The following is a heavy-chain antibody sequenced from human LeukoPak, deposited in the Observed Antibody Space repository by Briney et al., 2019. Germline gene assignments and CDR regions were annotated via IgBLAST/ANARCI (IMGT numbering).Heavy chain of an antibody. CDR3: AREGGYPGDY. Sequence: PGGSLRLSCAASGFIFSSYSMNWVRQAPGQGLEWVSSISSSSTYIFYGVSVKGRCTISRDNAKNSLYLQMNSLRAEDTAVYYCAREGGYPGDYWGQGTLVTVSS. V-gene: IGHV3-21*01. CDR2: ISSSSTYI. D-gene: IGHD1-26*01. J-gene: IGHJ4*02. CDR1: GFIFSSYS.